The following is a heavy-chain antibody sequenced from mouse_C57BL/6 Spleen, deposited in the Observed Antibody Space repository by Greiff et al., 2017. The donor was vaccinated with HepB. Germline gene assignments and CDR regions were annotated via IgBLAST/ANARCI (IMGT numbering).Heavy chain of an antibody. J-gene: IGHJ2*01. V-gene: IGHV5-4*01. CDR1: GFTFSSYA. CDR3: AREDYYGSSLGGYFDY. CDR2: ISDGGSYT. D-gene: IGHD1-1*01. Sequence: EVKVVESGGGLVKPGGSLKLSYAASGFTFSSYAMSWVRQTPEKRLEWVATISDGGSYTYYPDNVKGRFTISRDNTKNNLYLQMSHLKSEDTAMYYCAREDYYGSSLGGYFDYWGQGTTLTVSS.